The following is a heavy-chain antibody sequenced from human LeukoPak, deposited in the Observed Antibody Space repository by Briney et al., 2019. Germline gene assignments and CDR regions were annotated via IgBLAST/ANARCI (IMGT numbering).Heavy chain of an antibody. D-gene: IGHD3-16*01. CDR1: GFTFSSYE. V-gene: IGHV3-48*03. J-gene: IGHJ6*03. Sequence: GGSLRLSCAASGFTFSSYEMNWVRQAPGKGLEWVSYISSRDSIIYYADSVKGRFTISRDNAKNSLYLHLNSLRDEDTAIYYCARDPYNGDYGDFYYYYMDVWGKGTTVTISS. CDR2: ISSRDSII. CDR3: ARDPYNGDYGDFYYYYMDV.